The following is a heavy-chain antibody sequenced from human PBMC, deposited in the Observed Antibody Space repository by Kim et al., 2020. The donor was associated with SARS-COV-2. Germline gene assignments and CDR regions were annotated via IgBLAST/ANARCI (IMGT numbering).Heavy chain of an antibody. V-gene: IGHV4-39*07. CDR3: ARGSPWHGGNWAFDY. CDR1: GGSISSSSYY. Sequence: SETLSLTCTVSGGSISSSSYYWGWIRQPPGKGLEWIGSIYYSGSTYYNPSLKSRVTISVDTSKNQFSLKLSSVTAADTAVYYCARGSPWHGGNWAFDYWGQGTLVTVSS. CDR2: IYYSGST. D-gene: IGHD2-15*01. J-gene: IGHJ4*02.